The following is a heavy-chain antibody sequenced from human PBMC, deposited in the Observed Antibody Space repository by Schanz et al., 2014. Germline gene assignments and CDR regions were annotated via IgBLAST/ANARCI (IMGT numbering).Heavy chain of an antibody. J-gene: IGHJ4*02. CDR3: ARSEPLPTDDNTAYFLDY. CDR2: IFYTGIT. D-gene: IGHD3-22*01. CDR1: GDSIRSSSYY. Sequence: QLQLQESGPGLVKPSETLSLTCTVSGDSIRSSSYYWDWIRQTPGKGLEWIGTIFYTGITYYNPSDKSRVTMSVDPSNTHFSLTLSSVTAADTAVYYCARSEPLPTDDNTAYFLDYWGQGTLVTVSS. V-gene: IGHV4-39*01.